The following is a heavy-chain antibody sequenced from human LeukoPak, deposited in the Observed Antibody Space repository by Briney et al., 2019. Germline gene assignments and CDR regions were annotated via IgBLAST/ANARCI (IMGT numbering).Heavy chain of an antibody. CDR1: GYTFTGHY. J-gene: IGHJ6*03. V-gene: IGHV1-2*02. Sequence: ASVKVSCKASGYTFTGHYIHWVRQAPGQGLEWMGWINPNSGGTNYAQKFQGRVTMTRDTSISTAYMELSSLRYADTAVYYCARXXXVRGVITNYYYYYMDVWGKGTTVTISS. D-gene: IGHD3-10*01. CDR3: ARXXXVRGVITNYYYYYMDV. CDR2: INPNSGGT.